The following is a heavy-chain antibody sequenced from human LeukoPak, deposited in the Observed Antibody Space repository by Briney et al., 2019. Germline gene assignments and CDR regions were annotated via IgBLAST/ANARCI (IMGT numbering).Heavy chain of an antibody. CDR1: GGSFSGYY. CDR2: INHSGST. V-gene: IGHV4-34*01. J-gene: IGHJ3*02. D-gene: IGHD1-26*01. CDR3: ARHRMWEWPTDDAFDI. Sequence: SETLSLTCAVYGGSFSGYYWSWIRQPPGKGLEWIGEINHSGSTNYNPSLKSRVTISVDTSKNQFSLKLSSVTAADTAVYYCARHRMWEWPTDDAFDIWGQGTMVTVSS.